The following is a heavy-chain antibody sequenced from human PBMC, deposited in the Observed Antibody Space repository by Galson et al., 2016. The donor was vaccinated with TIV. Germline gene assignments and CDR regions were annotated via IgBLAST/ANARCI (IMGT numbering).Heavy chain of an antibody. V-gene: IGHV3-30*07. J-gene: IGHJ6*02. Sequence: SLRLSCAASEFTFSAYAMHWVRQAPGKGPEWVAIISYDASNKYYADSVKGRFTISRDNSKYTLYLQMKSLRAEDTAVYYCAREGGTYFDSYYYGMVVWGQGTTVTVSS. CDR3: AREGGTYFDSYYYGMVV. CDR2: ISYDASNK. CDR1: EFTFSAYA. D-gene: IGHD1-26*01.